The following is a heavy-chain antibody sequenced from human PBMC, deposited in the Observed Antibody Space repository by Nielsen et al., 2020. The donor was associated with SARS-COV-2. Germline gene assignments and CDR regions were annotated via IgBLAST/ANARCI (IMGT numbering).Heavy chain of an antibody. V-gene: IGHV3-33*01. D-gene: IGHD2-2*02. CDR2: IWYDGSNK. J-gene: IGHJ4*02. CDR1: GFTFSSYG. CDR3: ARDLTPYQPLLYEEES. Sequence: GESLKISCAASGFTFSSYGMHWVRQAPGKGLEWVAVIWYDGSNKYYADSVKGRFTISRDNSKNTLYLQMNSLRAEDTAVYYCARDLTPYQPLLYEEESWGQGTLVTVSS.